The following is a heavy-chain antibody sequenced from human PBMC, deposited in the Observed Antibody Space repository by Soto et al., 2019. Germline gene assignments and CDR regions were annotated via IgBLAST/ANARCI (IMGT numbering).Heavy chain of an antibody. Sequence: EVQLVETAGGLAQPGGSLRLACAASGFSFNRYNMNWVRQAPGKGLERVSYITASTGVTYYAASVEGRFTVSRDNAKSSLYLQMNSLRDADSATYYCVRAFNGNSFGYGFWGQGTLVTVSS. V-gene: IGHV3-48*02. CDR3: VRAFNGNSFGYGF. CDR1: GFSFNRYN. D-gene: IGHD5-18*01. CDR2: ITASTGVT. J-gene: IGHJ4*02.